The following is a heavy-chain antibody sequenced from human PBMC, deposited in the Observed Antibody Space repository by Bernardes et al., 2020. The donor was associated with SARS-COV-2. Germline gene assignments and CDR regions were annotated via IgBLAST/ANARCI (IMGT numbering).Heavy chain of an antibody. CDR2: ISYDGSNK. D-gene: IGHD3-3*01. J-gene: IGHJ5*02. CDR1: GFTFSSYA. V-gene: IGHV3-30*04. CDR3: SRGGHTYYDFWSRVAGAYNWFDT. Sequence: GGSLRLSCAASGFTFSSYAMHWVRQAPGKGLEWVAVISYDGSNKYYADSVKGRFTISRDNSKNTLYLQMNSLRAEDTAVYYCSRGGHTYYDFWSRVAGAYNWFDTGGQGTLVTVAS.